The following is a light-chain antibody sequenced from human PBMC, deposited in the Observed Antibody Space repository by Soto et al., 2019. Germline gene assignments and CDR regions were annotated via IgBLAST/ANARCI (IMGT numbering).Light chain of an antibody. CDR3: GTWDSSLSADWV. Sequence: QSVLTQPPSVSAAPGQKVTISCSGSSSNIGNNYVSWYQQLPGTAPKLLIYDNNKRPSGIPDRCSGSKSGTSATLGITGLQTGDEADYYCGTWDSSLSADWVFGGGTKLTVL. CDR1: SSNIGNNY. CDR2: DNN. J-gene: IGLJ3*02. V-gene: IGLV1-51*01.